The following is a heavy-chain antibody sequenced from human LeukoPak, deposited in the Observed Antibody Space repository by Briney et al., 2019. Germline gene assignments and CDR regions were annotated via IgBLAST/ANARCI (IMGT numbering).Heavy chain of an antibody. CDR2: INPTAGST. D-gene: IGHD3-10*01. CDR3: ARDLCLRGTMGFFYYGMDV. CDR1: GYTFTSYY. V-gene: IGHV1-46*01. Sequence: ASVKVSCKTSGYTFTSYYIHWARQAPGQGLEWMGIINPTAGSTNYAQKFQGRVTMTRDTSTSTVYMELSSLRSEDTAVYYCARDLCLRGTMGFFYYGMDVWGQGTTVTVSS. J-gene: IGHJ6*02.